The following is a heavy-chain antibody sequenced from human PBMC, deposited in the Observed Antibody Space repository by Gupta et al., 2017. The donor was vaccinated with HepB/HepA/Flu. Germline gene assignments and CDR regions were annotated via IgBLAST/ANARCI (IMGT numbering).Heavy chain of an antibody. CDR3: ARDENPRLNFVTGGY. V-gene: IGHV1-2*02. CDR2: INPNSGGT. J-gene: IGHJ4*02. D-gene: IGHD3-16*01. Sequence: QVQLVQSGAEVKKPGASVKVSCKASGYTFTGYYMPWVRQAPGQGLGWMAWINPNSGGTNYAQKFQGRVTMTRDTSISTAYMELSRLRSDDTAVYYCARDENPRLNFVTGGYWGQGTLVTVSS. CDR1: GYTFTGYY.